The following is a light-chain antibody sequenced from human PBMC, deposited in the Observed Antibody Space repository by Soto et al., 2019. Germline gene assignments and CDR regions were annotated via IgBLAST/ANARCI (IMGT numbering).Light chain of an antibody. CDR2: GAS. Sequence: ETVMAQSPGTLSVSPGERASLSCRASSPVDSIYLAWYQQKPGQAPRLLIYGASTRATGIPARFSGTGSGTEFTLTISSLQSEDFAVYYCQQYNKWPWTFGQGTKVDIK. V-gene: IGKV3-15*01. J-gene: IGKJ1*01. CDR3: QQYNKWPWT. CDR1: SPVDSIY.